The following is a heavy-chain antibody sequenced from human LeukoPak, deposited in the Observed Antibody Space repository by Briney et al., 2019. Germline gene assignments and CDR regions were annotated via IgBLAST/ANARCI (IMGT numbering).Heavy chain of an antibody. CDR2: ISYDGSNK. V-gene: IGHV3-30*18. CDR1: GFTFSSYG. Sequence: PGGSLRLSCAASGFTFSSYGMHWVRQAPGKGLEWVAVISYDGSNKYYADSVKGRFTISRDNSKNTLYLQMNSLRAADTAVYYCAKYVSPLRYFDWLPSDWGQGTLVTVSS. J-gene: IGHJ4*02. CDR3: AKYVSPLRYFDWLPSD. D-gene: IGHD3-9*01.